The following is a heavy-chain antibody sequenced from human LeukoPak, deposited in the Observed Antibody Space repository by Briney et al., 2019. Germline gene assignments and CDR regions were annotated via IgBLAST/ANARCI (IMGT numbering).Heavy chain of an antibody. V-gene: IGHV4-4*07. D-gene: IGHD6-13*01. Sequence: SETLSLTCTVSGGSISSYYWSWIRQPAGKGLEWIGRIYTSGSTNYNPSLKSRVTMSVDTSKNQFSLKLSSVTAADTAVYYCARDALAAAGDYHYYGMDVWGQGTTVTVSS. CDR3: ARDALAAAGDYHYYGMDV. J-gene: IGHJ6*02. CDR2: IYTSGST. CDR1: GGSISSYY.